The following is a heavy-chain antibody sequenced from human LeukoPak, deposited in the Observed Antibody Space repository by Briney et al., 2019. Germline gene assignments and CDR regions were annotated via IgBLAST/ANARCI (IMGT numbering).Heavy chain of an antibody. Sequence: ASVKVPCKASGYTFTSYGISWVRQAPGQGLEWMGWISAYNGNTNYAQKLQGRVTMTTDTSTSTAYMELRSLRSDDTAVYYCARGERMIGDLDAFDIWGQGTMVTVSS. V-gene: IGHV1-18*01. CDR3: ARGERMIGDLDAFDI. CDR2: ISAYNGNT. D-gene: IGHD3-22*01. J-gene: IGHJ3*02. CDR1: GYTFTSYG.